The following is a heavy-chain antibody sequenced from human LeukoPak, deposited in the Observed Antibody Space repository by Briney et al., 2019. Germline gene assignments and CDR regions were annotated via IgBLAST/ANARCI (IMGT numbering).Heavy chain of an antibody. CDR1: GGSISSHY. Sequence: SETLSLTCTVSGGSISSHYWSWIRQPPGKGLEWIGYIYYSGSTNYNPSLKSRVTISVDTSKNQFSLKLSSVTAADTAVYYCAREAPTDIVVVPAATPNNWFDPWGQGTLVTVSS. J-gene: IGHJ5*02. V-gene: IGHV4-59*11. CDR2: IYYSGST. CDR3: AREAPTDIVVVPAATPNNWFDP. D-gene: IGHD2-2*01.